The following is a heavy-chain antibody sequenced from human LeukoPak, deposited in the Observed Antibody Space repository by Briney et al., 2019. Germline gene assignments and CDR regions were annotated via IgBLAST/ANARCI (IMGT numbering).Heavy chain of an antibody. CDR2: ISAYNGNT. V-gene: IGHV1-18*01. CDR3: ARATTVTKFDY. Sequence: VASVKVSCKASGYTFTSYGISWVRQAPGQGLEWMGWISAYNGNTNYAQKLQGRVTMTTDTSTSTAYMELRSLRSDDTAIYYCARATTVTKFDYWGQGTLVTVSS. J-gene: IGHJ4*02. CDR1: GYTFTSYG. D-gene: IGHD4-17*01.